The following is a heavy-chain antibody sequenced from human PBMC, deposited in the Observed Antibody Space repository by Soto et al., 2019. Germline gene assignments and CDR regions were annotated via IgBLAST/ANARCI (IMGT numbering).Heavy chain of an antibody. CDR3: ARGNDIVVVVAATPLGY. V-gene: IGHV1-46*03. Sequence: GASVKVSCKASGYTFTSYYMHWVRQAPGQGLEWMGIINPSGGSTSYAQKFQGRVTMTRDTSTSTVYMELSSLRSEDTAVYYCARGNDIVVVVAATPLGYWGQGTLVTVSS. J-gene: IGHJ4*02. D-gene: IGHD2-15*01. CDR1: GYTFTSYY. CDR2: INPSGGST.